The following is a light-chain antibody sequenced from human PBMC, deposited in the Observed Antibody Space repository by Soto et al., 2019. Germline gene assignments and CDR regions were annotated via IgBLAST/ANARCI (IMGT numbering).Light chain of an antibody. CDR3: QQYGSSPIT. J-gene: IGKJ5*01. CDR1: QSVNTNY. V-gene: IGKV3-20*01. Sequence: EVVLTQSPGTLSLSPGERATLSCRASQSVNTNYLAWYQQKSGQAPRLLIYGASSRATGIPDRFSGSGSGTDFILTISRLEPEDCAAYFCQQYGSSPITFGQGTRLEIK. CDR2: GAS.